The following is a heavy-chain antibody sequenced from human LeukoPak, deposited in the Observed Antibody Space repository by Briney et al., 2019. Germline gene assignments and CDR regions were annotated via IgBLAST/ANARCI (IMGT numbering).Heavy chain of an antibody. V-gene: IGHV3-30*04. CDR3: AKSMVNAFDI. D-gene: IGHD5-18*01. J-gene: IGHJ3*02. CDR2: ISYDGSNK. Sequence: GRSLRLSCAASGFTFSSYAMHWVRQAPGKGLEWVAVISYDGSNKYYADSVKGRFTISRDNSKNTLYLQMNSLRAEDTAVYYCAKSMVNAFDIWGQGTMVTVSS. CDR1: GFTFSSYA.